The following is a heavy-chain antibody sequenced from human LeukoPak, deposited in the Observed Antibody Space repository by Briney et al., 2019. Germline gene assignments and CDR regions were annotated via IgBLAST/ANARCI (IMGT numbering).Heavy chain of an antibody. J-gene: IGHJ4*02. D-gene: IGHD3-3*01. CDR2: IKYDGSAT. CDR3: VSGSLQSGYNFDY. CDR1: GFTFSNYW. Sequence: PAGRSLRLSCAASGFTFSNYWMHWIRQVPGKGLVWVSHIKYDGSATNYADSVKGRFTISRDNAKNTLYLQMNSLRAEDTAVYYCVSGSLQSGYNFDYWGQGALVTVSS. V-gene: IGHV3-74*01.